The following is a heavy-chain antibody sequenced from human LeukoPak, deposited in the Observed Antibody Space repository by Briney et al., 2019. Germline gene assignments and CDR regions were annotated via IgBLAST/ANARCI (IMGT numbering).Heavy chain of an antibody. D-gene: IGHD6-19*01. J-gene: IGHJ4*02. CDR1: GFTFSSYE. Sequence: GGSLRLSCAASGFTFSSYEMNWVRQAPGKGLEWVALIWYDGSNKYYADSVKGRFTISRDNSKNTLYLQMNSLRAEDTAVYYCAKGSPSGWALNYFDYWGQGTLVTVSS. CDR3: AKGSPSGWALNYFDY. V-gene: IGHV3-33*06. CDR2: IWYDGSNK.